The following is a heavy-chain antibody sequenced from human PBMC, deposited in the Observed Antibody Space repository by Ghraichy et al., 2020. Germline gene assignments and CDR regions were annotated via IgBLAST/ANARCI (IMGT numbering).Heavy chain of an antibody. Sequence: SLNISCAASGFIFSNYGMQWVRQAPGKGLEWVAVVSYNGDTKYYAESVKGRFTVSRDNSKNTMYLQMSSLRVEDTAVYYCAKEVNSSGYYAYFDHWGQGALVTVSS. CDR1: GFIFSNYG. J-gene: IGHJ4*02. V-gene: IGHV3-30*18. CDR2: VSYNGDTK. D-gene: IGHD3-22*01. CDR3: AKEVNSSGYYAYFDH.